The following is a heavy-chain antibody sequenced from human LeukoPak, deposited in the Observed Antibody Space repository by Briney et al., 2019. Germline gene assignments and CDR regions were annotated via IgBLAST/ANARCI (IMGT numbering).Heavy chain of an antibody. CDR1: GFTFSNYM. J-gene: IGHJ4*02. CDR3: TRGHPGKLDY. Sequence: PGGSLRLSCAASGFTFSNYMIAWVRQAPGKGLVWVSTVNSDGSSTAYADSVKSRFTISRDNAENTAFLQLHSLRAEDTAVYYCTRGHPGKLDYWGQGTLVTVSS. D-gene: IGHD3-10*01. CDR2: VNSDGSST. V-gene: IGHV3-74*01.